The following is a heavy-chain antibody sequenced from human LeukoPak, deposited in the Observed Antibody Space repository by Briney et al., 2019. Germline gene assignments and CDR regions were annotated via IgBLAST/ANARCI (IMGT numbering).Heavy chain of an antibody. CDR1: GFTVSSNY. Sequence: GGSLRLSCAASGFTVSSNYMSWVRQAPGKGLEWVSAINWNGGRTGYADSVKGRFTISRDNAKNSLYLQMNSLRAEDTAVYYCAKDHSSSWLAGYFDYWGQGTLVTVSS. D-gene: IGHD6-13*01. V-gene: IGHV3-20*04. CDR3: AKDHSSSWLAGYFDY. J-gene: IGHJ4*02. CDR2: INWNGGRT.